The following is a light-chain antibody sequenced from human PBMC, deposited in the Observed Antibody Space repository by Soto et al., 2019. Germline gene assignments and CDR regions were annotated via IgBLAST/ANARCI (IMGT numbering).Light chain of an antibody. Sequence: QSVLTQPASLSGSPGQSITISCTGTSSDVGGYNYVSWYQQHPGKAPKFMIYDVSNRPSGVSNRFSGSKSGNTASLTISGLQAEDEADYYCRSYTTSNTRQIVFGTGTKVTVL. J-gene: IGLJ1*01. V-gene: IGLV2-14*01. CDR2: DVS. CDR3: RSYTTSNTRQIV. CDR1: SSDVGGYNY.